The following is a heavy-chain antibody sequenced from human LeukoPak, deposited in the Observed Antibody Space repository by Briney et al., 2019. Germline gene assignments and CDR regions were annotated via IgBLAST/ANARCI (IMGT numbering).Heavy chain of an antibody. J-gene: IGHJ3*01. CDR1: GFTFSSYS. CDR3: ARENPLPVVVIINPGDAFDF. V-gene: IGHV3-21*01. D-gene: IGHD3-22*01. Sequence: GGSLRLSCAASGFTFSSYSMNWVRQAPGKGLEWVSSISSSSSYIHYADSVKGRFTISRDNAKNSLYLQMNSLRAEDTAVYYCARENPLPVVVIINPGDAFDFWGQGTMVTVSS. CDR2: ISSSSSYI.